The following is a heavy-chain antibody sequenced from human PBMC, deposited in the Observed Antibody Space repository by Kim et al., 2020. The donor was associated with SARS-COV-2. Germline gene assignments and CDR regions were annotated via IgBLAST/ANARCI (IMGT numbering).Heavy chain of an antibody. CDR2: INTNTGNP. CDR3: AREADHDYDDYLSPVGFDV. Sequence: ASVKVSCKASGYWFVNYALHWVRQAPGQGLEWMGLINTNTGNPTSAQGFTGRFVFSLDTSVTTAFLQINSLEADDSAVYYCAREADHDYDDYLSPVGFDVWGQGTMVSVSS. D-gene: IGHD4-17*01. J-gene: IGHJ3*01. V-gene: IGHV7-4-1*02. CDR1: GYWFVNYA.